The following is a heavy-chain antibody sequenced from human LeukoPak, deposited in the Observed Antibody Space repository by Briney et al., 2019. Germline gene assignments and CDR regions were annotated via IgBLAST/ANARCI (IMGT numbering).Heavy chain of an antibody. V-gene: IGHV4-38-2*02. J-gene: IGHJ6*03. D-gene: IGHD3-3*01. Sequence: SETLSLTCTVSGYSISSGYYWGWIRQPPGKGLEWIGSIYHSGSTYYNPSLKSRVTISVDTSKNQFSLKLSSVTAADTAVYYCARGNDDFWSGSYYYYYYMDVWGKGTTVTVSS. CDR3: ARGNDDFWSGSYYYYYYMDV. CDR1: GYSISSGYY. CDR2: IYHSGST.